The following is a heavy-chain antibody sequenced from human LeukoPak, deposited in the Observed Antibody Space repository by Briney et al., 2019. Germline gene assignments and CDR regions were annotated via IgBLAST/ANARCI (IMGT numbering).Heavy chain of an antibody. J-gene: IGHJ6*03. Sequence: KSSETLSLTCTVSGGSISNYYWSWIRQPPGKGLEWIGYIYYSGSTNYNPSLKSRVTVSVDTSKNQFSLKLSSVTAADTAVYYCARVGTSVTSLYYYSMDVWGKGTTVTVSS. V-gene: IGHV4-59*01. D-gene: IGHD4-17*01. CDR1: GGSISNYY. CDR3: ARVGTSVTSLYYYSMDV. CDR2: IYYSGST.